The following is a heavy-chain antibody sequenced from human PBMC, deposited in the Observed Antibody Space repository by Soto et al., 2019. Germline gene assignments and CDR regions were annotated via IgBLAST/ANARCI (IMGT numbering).Heavy chain of an antibody. CDR1: GFTFSSYA. Sequence: QVQLVESGGGVVQPGRSLRLSCAASGFTFSSYAMHWVRQAPGKGLEWVAVISYDGSNKYYADSVKGRFTISRDNSKNTLYLQMNSLRAEDTAVYYCARDPTLGELLGSFDPWGQGTLVTVSS. CDR3: ARDPTLGELLGSFDP. D-gene: IGHD3-10*01. V-gene: IGHV3-30-3*01. J-gene: IGHJ5*02. CDR2: ISYDGSNK.